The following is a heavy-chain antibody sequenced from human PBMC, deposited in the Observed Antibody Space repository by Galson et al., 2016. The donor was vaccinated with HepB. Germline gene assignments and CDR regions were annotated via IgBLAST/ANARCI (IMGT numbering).Heavy chain of an antibody. Sequence: SCKASGYSFTGYFIHWVRQAPGQGLEWMGLIKPHSGGTKYARKFQGRVTLTRDTSTSTVYMELTSLRSDDTAVYFCAREFNRHTVTTFYYYGMDVWGQGTTVTVSS. D-gene: IGHD4-17*01. CDR2: IKPHSGGT. CDR1: GYSFTGYF. CDR3: AREFNRHTVTTFYYYGMDV. V-gene: IGHV1-2*02. J-gene: IGHJ6*02.